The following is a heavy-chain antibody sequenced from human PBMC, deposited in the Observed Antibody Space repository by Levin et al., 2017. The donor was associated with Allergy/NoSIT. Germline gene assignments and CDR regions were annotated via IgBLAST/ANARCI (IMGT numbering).Heavy chain of an antibody. CDR3: ARIIKYSSSSFSYFDY. Sequence: SGPTLVKPTQTLTLTCTFSGFSLSTSGMCVSWIRQPPGKALEWLALIDWDDDKYYSTSLKTRLTISKDTSKNQVVLTMTNMDPVDTATYYCARIIKYSSSSFSYFDYWGQGTLVTVSS. CDR1: GFSLSTSGMC. D-gene: IGHD6-6*01. CDR2: IDWDDDK. J-gene: IGHJ4*02. V-gene: IGHV2-70*01.